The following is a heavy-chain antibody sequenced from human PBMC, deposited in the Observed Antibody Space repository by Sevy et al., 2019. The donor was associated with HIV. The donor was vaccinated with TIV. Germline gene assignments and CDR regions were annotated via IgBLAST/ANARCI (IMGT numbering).Heavy chain of an antibody. V-gene: IGHV3-49*03. CDR2: IRSKAYGGTT. J-gene: IGHJ3*02. CDR1: GFTFGDYA. CDR3: TRVGSSGYYYRVDAFDI. Sequence: GGSLRLSCTASGFTFGDYAMSWFRQAPGKGLEWVGCIRSKAYGGTTEYAASVKGRFTISRDDSKSIAYLQMNSLKTEDTAVYYCTRVGSSGYYYRVDAFDIWGQGTMVTVSS. D-gene: IGHD3-22*01.